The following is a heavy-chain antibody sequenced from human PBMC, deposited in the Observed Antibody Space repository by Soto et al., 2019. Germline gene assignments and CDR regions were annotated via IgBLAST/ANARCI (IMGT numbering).Heavy chain of an antibody. CDR2: INAGNGNT. D-gene: IGHD2-15*01. J-gene: IGHJ4*02. V-gene: IGHV1-3*01. Sequence: QVPLVQSGAEVKKPGASVKVSCKASGYTFTNYAMHWVRQAPGQRLEWMGWINAGNGNTKSSQKFQGRVTITRDTSASTAYMELSSLRSEDTAVYYCARGSLDFDYWGQGTLVTVSS. CDR1: GYTFTNYA. CDR3: ARGSLDFDY.